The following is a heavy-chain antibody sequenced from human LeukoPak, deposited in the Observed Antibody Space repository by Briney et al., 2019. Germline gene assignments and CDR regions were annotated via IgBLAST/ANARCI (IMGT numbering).Heavy chain of an antibody. CDR2: ISGSGGST. CDR1: GFTFSSYA. Sequence: GGSLRLSCAASGFTFSSYAMSWVRQAPGKGLEGVSAISGSGGSTYYADAVRGRFTISRDNSKNTLYLQMNSLRAEDTAVYYCAKEGNGDYYFDYWGQGTLVTVSS. CDR3: AKEGNGDYYFDY. D-gene: IGHD4-17*01. J-gene: IGHJ4*02. V-gene: IGHV3-23*01.